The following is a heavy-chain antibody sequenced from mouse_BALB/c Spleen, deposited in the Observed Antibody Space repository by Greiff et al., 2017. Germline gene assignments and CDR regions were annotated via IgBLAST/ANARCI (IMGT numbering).Heavy chain of an antibody. J-gene: IGHJ2*01. CDR3: APNYGYCPYFDY. V-gene: IGHV3-6*02. Sequence: EVQLKESGPGLVKPSQSLSLTCSVSGFSITSGYFWYCLRQFPGNKLEWMGYISYGGSNNYNPSLKNRISITRDTSKNQFFLKLNSVTTEDATTCYCAPNYGYCPYFDYWGQGTTLTVSS. CDR2: ISYGGSN. CDR1: GFSITSGYF. D-gene: IGHD2-2*01.